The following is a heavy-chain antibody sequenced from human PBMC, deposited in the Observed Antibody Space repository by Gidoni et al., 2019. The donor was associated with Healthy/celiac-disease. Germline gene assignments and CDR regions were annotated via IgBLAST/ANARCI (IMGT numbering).Heavy chain of an antibody. J-gene: IGHJ4*02. CDR3: AKDGRQPRYYDSSGYLQGDFDY. CDR2: ISGSGGST. V-gene: IGHV3-23*01. CDR1: GFTFSSYA. Sequence: EVQLLESGGGLVQPGGSLRLSCAASGFTFSSYAMSWVRQAPGKGLEWVSAISGSGGSTYYADSVKGRFTISRDNSKNTLYLQMNSLRAEDTAVYYCAKDGRQPRYYDSSGYLQGDFDYWGQGTLVTVSS. D-gene: IGHD3-22*01.